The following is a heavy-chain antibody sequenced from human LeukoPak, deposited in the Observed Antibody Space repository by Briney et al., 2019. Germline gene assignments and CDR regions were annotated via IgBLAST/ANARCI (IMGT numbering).Heavy chain of an antibody. J-gene: IGHJ4*02. CDR2: IYYSGST. Sequence: SETLSLTCTVSGDSISSRSYYWGWIRQPPGKGLEWIGSIYYSGSTYYNPSLKSRVTISVNTSKNQFSLKLSSVTAADTAVYYCARDRYYYDSSGSALDYWGQGTLVTVSS. CDR1: GDSISSRSYY. D-gene: IGHD3-22*01. V-gene: IGHV4-39*07. CDR3: ARDRYYYDSSGSALDY.